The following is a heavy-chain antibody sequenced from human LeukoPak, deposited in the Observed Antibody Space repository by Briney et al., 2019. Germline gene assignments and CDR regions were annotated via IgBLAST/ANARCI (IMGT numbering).Heavy chain of an antibody. D-gene: IGHD6-13*01. V-gene: IGHV3-23*01. J-gene: IGHJ6*02. CDR2: ISGSGGST. Sequence: GGSLRLSCAASGFTFSSYAMSWVRQAPGKGLEWVSAISGSGGSTYYADSVEGRFTISRDNSKNTLYLQMNSLRAEDTAVYYCAKDMAAADDYYYGMDVWGQGTTVTVSS. CDR3: AKDMAAADDYYYGMDV. CDR1: GFTFSSYA.